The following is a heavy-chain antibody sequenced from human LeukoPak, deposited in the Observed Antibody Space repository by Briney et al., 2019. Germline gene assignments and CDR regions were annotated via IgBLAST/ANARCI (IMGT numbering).Heavy chain of an antibody. Sequence: PGGSLRLSCAASGFTFSSYAMSWVRQAPGKGLEWVSGISGTGGSTYYADSVKGRFTISRDNSKNTVSVQMDSLRAEDTAVYYCAKGASSSRRYFDLWGRGTLVTVSS. D-gene: IGHD6-6*01. J-gene: IGHJ2*01. CDR3: AKGASSSRRYFDL. CDR1: GFTFSSYA. CDR2: ISGTGGST. V-gene: IGHV3-23*01.